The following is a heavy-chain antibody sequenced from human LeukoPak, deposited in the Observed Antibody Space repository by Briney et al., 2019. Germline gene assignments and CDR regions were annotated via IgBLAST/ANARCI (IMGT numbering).Heavy chain of an antibody. Sequence: TGGSLRLSCAASGFTFSSYAMSWVRQAPGKGLEWFSAISGSGGSTYYADSVKGRFTISRDNSKDTLYLQMNSLRAEGTAVYYCAKVYEDRWNFDYWGRGTLVTVSS. D-gene: IGHD5-24*01. CDR3: AKVYEDRWNFDY. V-gene: IGHV3-23*01. J-gene: IGHJ4*02. CDR2: ISGSGGST. CDR1: GFTFSSYA.